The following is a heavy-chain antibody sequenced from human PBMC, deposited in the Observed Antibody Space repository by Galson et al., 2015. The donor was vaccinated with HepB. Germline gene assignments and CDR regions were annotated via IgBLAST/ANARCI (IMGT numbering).Heavy chain of an antibody. CDR3: ARSLGASAFDV. J-gene: IGHJ3*01. CDR1: GDSISTTSHY. CDR2: IYFSGSP. Sequence: ETLSLTCAVSGDSISTTSHYWGWIRQPPGKGLQWIGNIYFSGSPYYNPSLKSRVAISVDTSKNQFSLKLTSVTAADTAVYYCARSLGASAFDVLGQGTMVAVSS. D-gene: IGHD1-26*01. V-gene: IGHV4-39*07.